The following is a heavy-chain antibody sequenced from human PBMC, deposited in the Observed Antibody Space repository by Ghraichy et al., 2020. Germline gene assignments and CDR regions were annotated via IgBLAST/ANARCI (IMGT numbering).Heavy chain of an antibody. J-gene: IGHJ4*02. Sequence: GGSLRLSCAASGFIFSSYSMNWVRQAPGKGLEWVSYISSGSSTIYYADSVKGRFTISRDNAKNLLYLQMNSLRDEDTAVYYCAKGYCSSTSCFPTDSWGQGTLVTVSS. CDR2: ISSGSSTI. D-gene: IGHD2-2*01. CDR1: GFIFSSYS. V-gene: IGHV3-48*02. CDR3: AKGYCSSTSCFPTDS.